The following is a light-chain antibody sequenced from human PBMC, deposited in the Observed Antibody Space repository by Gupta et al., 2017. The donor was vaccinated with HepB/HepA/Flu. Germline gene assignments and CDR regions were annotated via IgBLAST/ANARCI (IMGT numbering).Light chain of an antibody. CDR1: QDISNY. V-gene: IGKV1-33*01. CDR3: QQYEELVIT. J-gene: IGKJ5*01. CDR2: DAS. Sequence: DLQMTQSPSSLSASVGDRVTITCQASQDISNYLNWYQQKPGKPPNLLIYDASHLQTGVPSRFSGSGSGTHFTLSISSLQPEDIATYYCQQYEELVITFGQGTRLEIK.